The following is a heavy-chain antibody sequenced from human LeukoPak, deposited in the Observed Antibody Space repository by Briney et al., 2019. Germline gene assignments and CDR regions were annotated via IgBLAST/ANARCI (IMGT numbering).Heavy chain of an antibody. J-gene: IGHJ5*02. CDR3: ARNPRVFWGGYHRSWFDP. D-gene: IGHD3-3*01. CDR1: GYTFTSYD. CDR2: MNPNSGNT. Sequence: ASVKVSCKASGYTFTSYDINWVRQATGQGLEWMGWMNPNSGNTGYAQKFQGRVTMTRNTSISTAYMELSSLRSEDTAVYYCARNPRVFWGGYHRSWFDPWGQGTLVTVSS. V-gene: IGHV1-8*01.